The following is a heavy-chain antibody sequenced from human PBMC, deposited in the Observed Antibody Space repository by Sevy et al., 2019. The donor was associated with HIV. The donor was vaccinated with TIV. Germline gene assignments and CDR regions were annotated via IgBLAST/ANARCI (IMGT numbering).Heavy chain of an antibody. V-gene: IGHV3-48*03. CDR2: ISYSGSST. Sequence: GGSLRLSCTASGFMFSSYEMNWVRQAPGKGLEWISYISYSGSSTYYSDSVKGHFTISRDTAKNSLYLQMNSLRAEDTAVYYCARDLPPSATTVAHFDYWGQGTLVTVSS. J-gene: IGHJ4*02. CDR3: ARDLPPSATTVAHFDY. CDR1: GFMFSSYE. D-gene: IGHD4-17*01.